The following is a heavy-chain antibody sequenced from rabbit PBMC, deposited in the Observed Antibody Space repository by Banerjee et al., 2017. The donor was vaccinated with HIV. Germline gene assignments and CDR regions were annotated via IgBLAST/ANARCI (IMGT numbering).Heavy chain of an antibody. D-gene: IGHD3-1*01. Sequence: QSLEESGGGLVQPEGSLTLTCTASGFSFSSSYYMCWVRQALGKGLEWIGCIATGSGSTNYASWAKGRFTISKTSSTTVTLQMTSLTAADTATYFCARDGGVMPAFSLWGPGTLVTVS. CDR2: IATGSGST. CDR1: GFSFSSSYY. CDR3: ARDGGVMPAFSL. J-gene: IGHJ4*01. V-gene: IGHV1S40*01.